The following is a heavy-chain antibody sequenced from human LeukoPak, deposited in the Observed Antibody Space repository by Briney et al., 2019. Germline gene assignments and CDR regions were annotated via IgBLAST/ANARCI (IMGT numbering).Heavy chain of an antibody. CDR2: IIPIFGTA. CDR3: ARDWGSHNYDILTGGYFDY. Sequence: SVKVSCKASGGTFSSYAISWVRQSPGRGLEWMGGIIPIFGTANYAQKFQGRVTVTADKSTSTAYMELSSLRSEDTAVYYCARDWGSHNYDILTGGYFDYWGQGTLVTVSS. CDR1: GGTFSSYA. D-gene: IGHD3-9*01. J-gene: IGHJ4*02. V-gene: IGHV1-69*06.